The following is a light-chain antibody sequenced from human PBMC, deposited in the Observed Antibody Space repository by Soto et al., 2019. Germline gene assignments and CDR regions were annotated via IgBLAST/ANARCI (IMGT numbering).Light chain of an antibody. J-gene: IGLJ1*01. CDR3: SSCARSNNPYV. Sequence: QSVLTQPPSASGSPGQSVTISCTGTSSDVGGCNFVSWYQQHPGKAPKLMIYEVSTRPSVVPDRFSGSKSGNTASLTVSGLPAEDEADYYCSSCARSNNPYVFGSGTKLTVL. V-gene: IGLV2-8*01. CDR1: SSDVGGCNF. CDR2: EVS.